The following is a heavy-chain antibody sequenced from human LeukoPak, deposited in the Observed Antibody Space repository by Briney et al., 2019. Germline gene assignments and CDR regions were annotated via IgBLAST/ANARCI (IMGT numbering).Heavy chain of an antibody. CDR2: INPNSGGT. D-gene: IGHD3-9*01. J-gene: IGHJ5*02. CDR3: ARDGYYDILTDYRNWFDP. Sequence: ASVKVSCKASGYTFTDYYMHWVRQAPGQGLEWMGWINPNSGGTNYAQKFQGRVTMTRDTSISTAYMELSRLRSDDTAVYYCARDGYYDILTDYRNWFDPWGQGTLVTVSS. V-gene: IGHV1-2*02. CDR1: GYTFTDYY.